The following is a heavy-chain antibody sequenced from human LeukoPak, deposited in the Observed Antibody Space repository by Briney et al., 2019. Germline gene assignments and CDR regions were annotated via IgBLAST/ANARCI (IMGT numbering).Heavy chain of an antibody. CDR1: GFTFSSYE. V-gene: IGHV3-48*03. D-gene: IGHD3-10*01. CDR2: ISSSGSTI. CDR3: ARLHGSGSYYNGENWFDP. J-gene: IGHJ5*02. Sequence: GGSLRLSCAASGFTFSSYEVNWVRQAPGKGLEWVSYISSSGSTIYYADSVKGRFTISRDNAKNSLYLQMNSLRAEDTAVYYCARLHGSGSYYNGENWFDPWGQGTLVTVSS.